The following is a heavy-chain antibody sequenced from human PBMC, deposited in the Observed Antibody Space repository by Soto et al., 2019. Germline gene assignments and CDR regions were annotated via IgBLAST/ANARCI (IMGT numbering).Heavy chain of an antibody. CDR1: GGTFSSYA. CDR2: IIPILGTA. D-gene: IGHD2-15*01. J-gene: IGHJ6*02. Sequence: QVQLVQSGAEVKKPGSSVKVSCKAPGGTFSSYAISWVRQAPGQGLEWMGGIIPILGTAKYAQKSQGRVTITADESTSTGYMGLSSLRSEDTAVYYCARSQGGSSSLDIYYYYYYGMDVWGQGTTVTVSS. CDR3: ARSQGGSSSLDIYYYYYYGMDV. V-gene: IGHV1-69*01.